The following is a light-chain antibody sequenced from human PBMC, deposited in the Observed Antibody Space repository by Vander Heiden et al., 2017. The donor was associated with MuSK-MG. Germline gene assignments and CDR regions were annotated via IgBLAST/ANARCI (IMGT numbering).Light chain of an antibody. CDR1: ATDIGDSHF. CDR2: DVS. V-gene: IGLV2-14*03. Sequence: QSALTQPASVSGSPGPSLTISCIGSATDIGDSHFVSWYQQHPGESPKLLLYDVSHRPSGVENRVSGSKSGNTASLTISGLQGEDAADYYGSSYTSTNTPYVFGTGTRVTVL. J-gene: IGLJ1*01. CDR3: SSYTSTNTPYV.